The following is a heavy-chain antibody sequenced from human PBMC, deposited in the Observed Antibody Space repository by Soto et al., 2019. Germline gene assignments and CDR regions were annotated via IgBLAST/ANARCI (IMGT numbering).Heavy chain of an antibody. CDR1: GYSFTSYW. Sequence: LGESLKISCQGSGYSFTSYWISWVRQMPGKGLEWMGRIDPSDSYTNYSPSFQGHVTISADKSISTAYLQWSSLKASDTAMYYCARRLITTVTHYYGMDVWGQGTTVTVSS. V-gene: IGHV5-10-1*01. CDR2: IDPSDSYT. J-gene: IGHJ6*02. D-gene: IGHD4-4*01. CDR3: ARRLITTVTHYYGMDV.